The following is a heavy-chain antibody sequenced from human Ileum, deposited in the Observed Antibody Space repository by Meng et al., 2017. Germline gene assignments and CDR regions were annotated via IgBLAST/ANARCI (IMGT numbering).Heavy chain of an antibody. V-gene: IGHV4-4*02. J-gene: IGHJ4*02. Sequence: LPESGPGLGGPAATLSPPYTGAGGCIMSIFFWTWVRQPPVKGLKWFGQSYLAGSPNYTPPLESRVPMSVDKSKNQFSLRLTSVTAADTAIFYFVRHGGKYFDTWGQGTLVTVSS. CDR2: SYLAGSP. CDR3: VRHGGKYFDT. D-gene: IGHD2-15*01. CDR1: GGCIMSIFF.